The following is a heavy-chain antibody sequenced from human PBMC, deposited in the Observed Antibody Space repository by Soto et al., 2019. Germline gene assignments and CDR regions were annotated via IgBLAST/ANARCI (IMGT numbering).Heavy chain of an antibody. CDR2: ISSSSSYI. CDR3: AKGEQWLDSSSY. J-gene: IGHJ4*02. CDR1: GFTFSSYS. V-gene: IGHV3-21*01. D-gene: IGHD6-19*01. Sequence: PGGSLRLSCAASGFTFSSYSMNWVRQAPGKGLEWVSSISSSSSYIYYADSVKGRFTISRDNAKNSLYLQMNSLRAEDTAVYYCAKGEQWLDSSSYWGQGTLVTVSS.